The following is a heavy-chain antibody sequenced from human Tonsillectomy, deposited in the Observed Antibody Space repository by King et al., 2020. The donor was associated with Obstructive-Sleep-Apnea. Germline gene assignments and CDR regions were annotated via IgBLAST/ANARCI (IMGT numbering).Heavy chain of an antibody. V-gene: IGHV4-39*07. Sequence: LQLQESGPGLVKPSETLSLTCTVSGGSIRSSGYYWGWIRQPPGKGLEWIGSIYFSGTNHYNPSLKSRVTITVDTPKKQVSLKLRSVTAADTAVYYCARWRVELELRLSYGMDVWGQGTTVTVSS. CDR3: ARWRVELELRLSYGMDV. CDR1: GGSIRSSGYY. CDR2: IYFSGTN. D-gene: IGHD1-7*01. J-gene: IGHJ6*02.